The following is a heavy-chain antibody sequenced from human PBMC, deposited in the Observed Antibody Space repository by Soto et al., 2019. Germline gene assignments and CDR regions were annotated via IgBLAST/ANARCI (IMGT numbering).Heavy chain of an antibody. CDR2: MNPNSGNT. CDR1: GYTFTSYD. Sequence: GASVKVSCKASGYTFTSYDINWVRQATGQGLEWMGWMNPNSGNTGYAQKFQGRVTMTRNTSISTAYMELSSPRSEDTAVYYCARGLRFLVWLLGYYYYYYMDVWGKGTTVTVSS. J-gene: IGHJ6*03. V-gene: IGHV1-8*01. CDR3: ARGLRFLVWLLGYYYYYYMDV. D-gene: IGHD3-3*01.